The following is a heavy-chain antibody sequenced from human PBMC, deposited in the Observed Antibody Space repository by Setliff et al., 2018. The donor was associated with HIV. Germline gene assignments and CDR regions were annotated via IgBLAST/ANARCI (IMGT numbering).Heavy chain of an antibody. D-gene: IGHD3-10*01. CDR3: ARHEWFGELSTDY. J-gene: IGHJ4*02. CDR1: GGSISSSSYY. Sequence: LSLTCTVSGGSISSSSYYWGWIRQPPGKGLEWIGSIYYSGSTYYNPSLKSRVTISVDTSKNQFSLKLSSVTAADTAVYYCARHEWFGELSTDYWGQGTLVTVSS. CDR2: IYYSGST. V-gene: IGHV4-39*01.